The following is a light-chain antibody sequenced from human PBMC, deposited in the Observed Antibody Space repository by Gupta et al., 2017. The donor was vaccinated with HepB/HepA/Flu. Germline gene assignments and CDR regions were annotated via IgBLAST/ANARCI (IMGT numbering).Light chain of an antibody. CDR3: YSHVSSSTGV. Sequence: QSALTQPASVSGSPGQAITISCTGTSNDIGGYNFVSWYQHHPGKAHVRRKYEVTKRPAGVANRFFASKSGNTASPTISGHEAEDEADDYCYSHVSSSTGVFGGGTKLTVL. CDR2: EVT. V-gene: IGLV2-23*02. CDR1: SNDIGGYNF. J-gene: IGLJ2*01.